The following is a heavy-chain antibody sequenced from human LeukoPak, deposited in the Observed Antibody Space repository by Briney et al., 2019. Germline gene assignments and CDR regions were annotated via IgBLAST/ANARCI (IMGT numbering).Heavy chain of an antibody. V-gene: IGHV4-4*02. J-gene: IGHJ4*02. D-gene: IGHD2-2*02. CDR3: ARQGWRGYCSSTSCYTHFDY. CDR2: IYHSGST. CDR1: GGSISSSNW. Sequence: SGTLSLTCAVSGGSISSSNWWSWVRQPPGKGLEWIGEIYHSGSTNYIPSLKSRVTISVDKSKNQFSLKLSSVTAADTAVYYCARQGWRGYCSSTSCYTHFDYWGQGTLVTVSS.